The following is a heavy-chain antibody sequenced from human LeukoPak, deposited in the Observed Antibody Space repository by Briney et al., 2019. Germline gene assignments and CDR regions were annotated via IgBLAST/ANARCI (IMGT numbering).Heavy chain of an antibody. Sequence: GGSLRLSCAASGFTFSNYAMSWVRQAPGKGLEWVSAISGGSSSTYYADSVEGRFTISRDKSKNTLSLQLNSLRAEDTALYYCAKDRRSMVVTPSWAFDIWGQGTLVTVSS. J-gene: IGHJ3*02. CDR3: AKDRRSMVVTPSWAFDI. V-gene: IGHV3-23*01. CDR2: ISGGSSST. CDR1: GFTFSNYA. D-gene: IGHD4-23*01.